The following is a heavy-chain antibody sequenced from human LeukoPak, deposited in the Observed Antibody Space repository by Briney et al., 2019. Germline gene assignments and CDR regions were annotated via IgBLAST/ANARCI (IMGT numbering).Heavy chain of an antibody. CDR2: TYYRSKWYN. V-gene: IGHV6-1*01. Sequence: PSQTLSLTCAISGDSVSSNSAAWNWIRQSPSRGLEWLGRTYYRSKWYNDYAVSVKSRITINPDTSKNQFSLQLNSVTPEDTAVYYCARAPAPYSPYSGHDEGDAFDIWGQGTMVTVSS. CDR3: ARAPAPYSPYSGHDEGDAFDI. J-gene: IGHJ3*02. D-gene: IGHD5-12*01. CDR1: GDSVSSNSAA.